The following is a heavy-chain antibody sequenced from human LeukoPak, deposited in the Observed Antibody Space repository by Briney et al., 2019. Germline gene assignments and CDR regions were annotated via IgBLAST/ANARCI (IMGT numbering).Heavy chain of an antibody. V-gene: IGHV1-2*02. CDR1: GYTFTGYY. D-gene: IGHD3-22*01. CDR3: ARDRITMIVNWFDP. Sequence: ASVKVSCKASGYTFTGYYMHWVRQAPGQGLEWMGWINPNSGGTNYAQKFQGRVTMTRDTSISTAYMELSRLRSDDTAVYYCARDRITMIVNWFDPWGQGTLVTVSS. J-gene: IGHJ5*02. CDR2: INPNSGGT.